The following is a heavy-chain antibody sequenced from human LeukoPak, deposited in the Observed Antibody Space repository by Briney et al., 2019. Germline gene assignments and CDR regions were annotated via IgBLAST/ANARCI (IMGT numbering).Heavy chain of an antibody. Sequence: GGSLRLSCAASGFTFAASAMHWVRRAPGKGLEWVSLTSRDGGRTYYADSVKGRLTISRDNSKNSLYLQKYSLRTEDTALYYYAKDWYYYDSSGYTHAFDIWGQGTMVTVSS. CDR3: AKDWYYYDSSGYTHAFDI. CDR2: TSRDGGRT. V-gene: IGHV3-43*02. J-gene: IGHJ3*02. D-gene: IGHD3-22*01. CDR1: GFTFAASA.